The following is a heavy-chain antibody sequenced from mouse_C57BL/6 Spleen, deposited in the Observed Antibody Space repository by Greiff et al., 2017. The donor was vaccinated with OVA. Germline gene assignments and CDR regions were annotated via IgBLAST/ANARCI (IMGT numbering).Heavy chain of an antibody. CDR1: GYTFTDYY. CDR3: ASSLLLRYHRGSDY. V-gene: IGHV1-19*01. CDR2: INPYNGGT. Sequence: EVQLVESGPVLVKPGASVKMSCKASGYTFTDYYMNWVKQSHGKSLEWIGVINPYNGGTSYNQKFKGKATLTVDKSSSTAYMELNSLTSEDSAVYYCASSLLLRYHRGSDYWGQGTTLTVSS. J-gene: IGHJ2*01. D-gene: IGHD1-1*01.